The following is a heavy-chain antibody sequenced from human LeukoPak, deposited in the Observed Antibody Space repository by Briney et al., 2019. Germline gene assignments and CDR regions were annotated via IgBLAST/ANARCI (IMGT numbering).Heavy chain of an antibody. J-gene: IGHJ4*02. CDR3: ARFGRDGYNGYFDY. Sequence: KPSETLSLTCTVSGGSISSSSYYWGWIRQPPGKGLERIWYIYYSGSTNYNPSLKSRVTISVDTSKNQFSLKLSSVTAADTAVYYCARFGRDGYNGYFDYWGQGTLVTVSS. CDR2: IYYSGST. CDR1: GGSISSSSYY. D-gene: IGHD5-24*01. V-gene: IGHV4-61*05.